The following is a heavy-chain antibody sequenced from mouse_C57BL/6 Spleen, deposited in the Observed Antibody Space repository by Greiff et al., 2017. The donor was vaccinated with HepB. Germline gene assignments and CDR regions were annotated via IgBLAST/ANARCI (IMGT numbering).Heavy chain of an antibody. CDR2: IYPGSGNT. J-gene: IGHJ4*01. CDR1: GYTFTDYY. D-gene: IGHD1-1*01. CDR3: AREGNLLPYAMDY. Sequence: QVQLQQSGAELVRPGASVKLSCKASGYTFTDYYINWVKQRPGQGLEWIARIYPGSGNTYYNEKFKGKATLTAEKSSSTAYMQLSSLTSEDSAVYFCAREGNLLPYAMDYWGQGTSVTVSS. V-gene: IGHV1-76*01.